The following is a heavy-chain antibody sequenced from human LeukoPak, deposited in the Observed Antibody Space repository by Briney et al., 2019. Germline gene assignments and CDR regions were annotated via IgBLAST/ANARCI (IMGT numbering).Heavy chain of an antibody. V-gene: IGHV1-24*01. J-gene: IGHJ4*02. CDR2: FDPEDGET. CDR3: AAAVADTNFDY. Sequence: ASVKVSCKASGGTFSSYAISWVRQAPGKGLEWMGGFDPEDGETIYVQKFQGRVTMTEDTSTDTAYMELSSLRSEDTAVYYCAAAVADTNFDYWGQGTLVTVSS. D-gene: IGHD6-19*01. CDR1: GGTFSSYA.